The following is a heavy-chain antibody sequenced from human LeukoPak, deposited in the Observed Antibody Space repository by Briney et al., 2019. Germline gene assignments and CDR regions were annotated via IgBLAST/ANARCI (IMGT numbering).Heavy chain of an antibody. CDR2: MYSGGNT. CDR1: GFTFSSYE. CDR3: ARFQALRGSFRGFDF. D-gene: IGHD1-26*01. V-gene: IGHV3-66*02. Sequence: GGSLRLSCAASGFTFSSYEMNWVRQAPGKGLEWVSIMYSGGNTYYADSVKGRFTISRDNSRNTLYLQMNSLRTEDTALYYCARFQALRGSFRGFDFWGQGTQVTVSP. J-gene: IGHJ4*02.